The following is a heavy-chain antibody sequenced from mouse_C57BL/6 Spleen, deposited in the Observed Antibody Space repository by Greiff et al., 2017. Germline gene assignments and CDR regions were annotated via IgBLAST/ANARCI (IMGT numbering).Heavy chain of an antibody. CDR2: IDPSDSYT. J-gene: IGHJ4*01. CDR1: GYTFTSYW. D-gene: IGHD1-1*01. Sequence: VQLQQPGAELVMPGASVKLSCKASGYTFTSYWMHWVKQRPGQGLEWIGEIDPSDSYTNYNQKFKGKSTLTVDKSSSTAYMQLSRLTSEDSAVYYCAGGYYGYAMDYWGQGTSVTVSS. V-gene: IGHV1-69*01. CDR3: AGGYYGYAMDY.